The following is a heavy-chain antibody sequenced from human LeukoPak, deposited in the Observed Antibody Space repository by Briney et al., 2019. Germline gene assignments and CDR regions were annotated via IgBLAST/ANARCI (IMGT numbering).Heavy chain of an antibody. CDR1: GFTVSSNY. CDR3: ARGQFSGSYLEY. D-gene: IGHD1-26*01. Sequence: GGSLRLSCAASGFTVSSNYMSWVRQAPGKGLEWVSVIYSGGSTYYADSVKGRFIISRDNSKNTLYLQMNSLRAEDTAVYHCARGQFSGSYLEYWGQGTLVTVSS. V-gene: IGHV3-66*01. CDR2: IYSGGST. J-gene: IGHJ4*02.